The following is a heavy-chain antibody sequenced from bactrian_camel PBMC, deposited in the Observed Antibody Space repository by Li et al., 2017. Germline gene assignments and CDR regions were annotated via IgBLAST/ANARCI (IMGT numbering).Heavy chain of an antibody. CDR3: AAAAAAGLDYPLDFAGYNW. CDR2: IHSDGFT. Sequence: VQLVESGGGSVQAGGSLRLSCATSGYTYSSYCMGWLRQAPGKERERVAVIHSDGFTTYADSVKGRFTISRDNAENTLALQMNSLKPEDTAMYYCAAAAAAGLDYPLDFAGYNWWGQGTQVTVS. V-gene: IGHV3S42*01. J-gene: IGHJ4*01. CDR1: GYTYSSYC. D-gene: IGHD5*01.